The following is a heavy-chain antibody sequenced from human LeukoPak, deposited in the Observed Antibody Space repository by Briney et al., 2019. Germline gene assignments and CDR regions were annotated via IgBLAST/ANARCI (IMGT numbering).Heavy chain of an antibody. D-gene: IGHD1-7*01. CDR3: VKLLGTATRYDY. V-gene: IGHV3-7*01. Sequence: PGGSLRLSCAASGFAFSSYWMSWVRQAPGKGLEWVASINPDGSTRHHVDSVKGRFTLSRDNAKKSLSLQMGALRAEDTAVYFCVKLLGTATRYDYWGLGTLVIVSS. J-gene: IGHJ4*02. CDR2: INPDGSTR. CDR1: GFAFSSYW.